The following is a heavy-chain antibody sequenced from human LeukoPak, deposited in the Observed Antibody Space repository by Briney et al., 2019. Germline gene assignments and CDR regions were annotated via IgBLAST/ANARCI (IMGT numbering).Heavy chain of an antibody. CDR2: IKQDGSAK. D-gene: IGHD3-3*01. V-gene: IGHV3-7*03. CDR3: ARQFYYFDY. Sequence: GGSLRLSCEASGFPFNSYYMSWVRQAPGKGLEWVANIKQDGSAKYYVDSVKGRFTISRDNAKNSLFLQMNNLGAGDTAVYYCARQFYYFDYWGQGTLATVSS. J-gene: IGHJ4*02. CDR1: GFPFNSYY.